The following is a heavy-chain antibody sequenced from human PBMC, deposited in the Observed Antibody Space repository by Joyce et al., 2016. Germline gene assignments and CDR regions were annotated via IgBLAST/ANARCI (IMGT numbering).Heavy chain of an antibody. CDR3: AKAGYYGPYYFDY. V-gene: IGHV3-23*01. CDR2: LSGSGDRT. D-gene: IGHD1-26*01. CDR1: GFTFSSYV. J-gene: IGHJ4*02. Sequence: EVQLLESGGGLIQPGGSLRLSCAVSGFTFSSYVMGWVRQAPGKGLEWVSALSGSGDRTYYADSVKGRFTISRDNSKNTLYLQMNSLRAEDTAVYSCAKAGYYGPYYFDYWGQGTLVTVSS.